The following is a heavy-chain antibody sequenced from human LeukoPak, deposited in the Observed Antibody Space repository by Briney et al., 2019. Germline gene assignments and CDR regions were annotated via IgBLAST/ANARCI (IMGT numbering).Heavy chain of an antibody. CDR3: ARHDALTTVTTFWFDP. Sequence: SETLSLTCAVYGGSFSGYYWSWIRQPPGKGLEWIGEINHSGSTNYNPSLKSRVTISVDTSKNQFSLKLRSVTAADTAVYYCARHDALTTVTTFWFDPWGQGTLVTVSS. CDR1: GGSFSGYY. V-gene: IGHV4-34*01. J-gene: IGHJ5*02. D-gene: IGHD4-17*01. CDR2: INHSGST.